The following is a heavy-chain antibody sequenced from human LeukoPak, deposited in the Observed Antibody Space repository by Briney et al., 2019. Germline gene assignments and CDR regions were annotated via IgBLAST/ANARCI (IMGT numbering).Heavy chain of an antibody. CDR3: ARVKGSGYRNSIDY. D-gene: IGHD3-3*01. V-gene: IGHV3-20*04. J-gene: IGHJ4*02. CDR1: GFTFDDYA. CDR2: INWNGGST. Sequence: GGSLRLSCAASGFTFDDYAMNWVRQAPGKGLEWVSGINWNGGSTYYRDSVRGRFTISRDNAKNSLYLQMNSLRAEDTALYYCARVKGSGYRNSIDYWGQGTLVTVSS.